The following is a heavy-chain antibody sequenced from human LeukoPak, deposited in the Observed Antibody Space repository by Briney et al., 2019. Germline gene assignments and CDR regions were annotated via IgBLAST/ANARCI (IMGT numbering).Heavy chain of an antibody. CDR1: GFTFSNYW. CDR3: ASASSHRIAAGGDY. Sequence: GGSLRLSCAASGFTFSNYWMHWVRQAPGKGLAWVSRINSDGSSRNYADSVKGRFTISRDNAKNTLYLQMNSLRAEDTAVYYCASASSHRIAAGGDYWGQGTLVTVSS. V-gene: IGHV3-74*01. D-gene: IGHD6-13*01. J-gene: IGHJ4*02. CDR2: INSDGSSR.